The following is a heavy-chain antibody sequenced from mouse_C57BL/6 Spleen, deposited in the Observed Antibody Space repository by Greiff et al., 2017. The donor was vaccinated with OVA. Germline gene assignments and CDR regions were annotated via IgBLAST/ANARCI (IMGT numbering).Heavy chain of an antibody. CDR1: GYSITSGYY. V-gene: IGHV3-6*01. CDR3: ARVLTGTVGY. J-gene: IGHJ2*01. CDR2: ISYDGSN. D-gene: IGHD4-1*01. Sequence: EVKLVVSGPGLVKPSQSLSLTCSVTGYSITSGYYWNWIRQFPGNKLEWMGYISYDGSNNYNPSLKNRISITRDTSKNQVFLKLNALTTEYTATYYCARVLTGTVGYWGQGTTLTVSS.